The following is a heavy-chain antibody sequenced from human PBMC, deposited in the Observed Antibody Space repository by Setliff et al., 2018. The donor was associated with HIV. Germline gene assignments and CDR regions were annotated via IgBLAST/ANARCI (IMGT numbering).Heavy chain of an antibody. J-gene: IGHJ6*03. CDR1: GFT. D-gene: IGHD4-17*01. Sequence: HPGGSLRLSCAAFGFTVHWVRQAPGKGLEWVSAISSDGISKYYAESVKGRFTISRDNSKNTVYLQMDSLPAEDTAVYYCARGPSLTTVTTRGDYMDVWGKGTTVTVSS. CDR2: ISSDGISK. CDR3: ARGPSLTTVTTRGDYMDV. V-gene: IGHV3-30*01.